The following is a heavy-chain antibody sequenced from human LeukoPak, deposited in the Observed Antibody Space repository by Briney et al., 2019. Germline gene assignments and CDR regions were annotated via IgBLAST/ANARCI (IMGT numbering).Heavy chain of an antibody. CDR1: GFTFSSYA. Sequence: GGSLRLSCAASGFTFSSYAMSWVRQAPGKGLEWVSSISGSGDSTYYGDSVKGRFTISRDNSKNTLYPQMNSLRAEDTAVYYCAKTRPLDSSSWSHGDYWGQGTLVTVSS. V-gene: IGHV3-23*01. CDR2: ISGSGDST. CDR3: AKTRPLDSSSWSHGDY. J-gene: IGHJ4*02. D-gene: IGHD6-13*01.